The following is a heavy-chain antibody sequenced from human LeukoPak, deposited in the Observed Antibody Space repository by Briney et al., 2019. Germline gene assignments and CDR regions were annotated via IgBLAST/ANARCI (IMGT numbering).Heavy chain of an antibody. CDR2: IYHSGST. CDR1: GGSISSGGYS. CDR3: ASVQAFSSWRWQLSPGDY. Sequence: PSQTLSLTCAVSGGSISSGGYSWSWIRQPPGKGLEWIGYIYHSGSTYYNPSLKSRVTISVDTSKNQFSLKLSSVTAADTAVYYCASVQAFSSWRWQLSPGDYWGQGTLVTVSS. D-gene: IGHD6-13*01. V-gene: IGHV4-30-2*01. J-gene: IGHJ4*02.